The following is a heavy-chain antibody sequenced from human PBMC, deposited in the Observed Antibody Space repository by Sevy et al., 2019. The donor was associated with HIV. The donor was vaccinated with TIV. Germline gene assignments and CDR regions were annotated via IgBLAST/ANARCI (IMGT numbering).Heavy chain of an antibody. V-gene: IGHV3-23*01. Sequence: GGSLRLSCAASGFTLSSYDMSWVRQAPGKGLEWVSAISSSGGSTYYADSVKGRFTISRDNSKNTLYLQMNSLRAEDTAVYYCAKDFCSSTSCYRGRNYYGMDVWGQGTTVTVSS. CDR3: AKDFCSSTSCYRGRNYYGMDV. CDR2: ISSSGGST. CDR1: GFTLSSYD. J-gene: IGHJ6*02. D-gene: IGHD2-2*01.